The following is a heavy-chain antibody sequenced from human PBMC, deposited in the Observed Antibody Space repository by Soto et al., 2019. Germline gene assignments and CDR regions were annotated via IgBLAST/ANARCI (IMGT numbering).Heavy chain of an antibody. D-gene: IGHD2-15*01. J-gene: IGHJ6*02. CDR2: IFYSGST. CDR3: ARHLTYCSAGSCYSDFPYYGMDV. CDR1: GGSISSSSYY. V-gene: IGHV4-39*01. Sequence: SETLSLTCTVSGGSISSSSYYWGLIRQPPGKGLEWIGSIFYSGSTYYNPSLKSRVTISVDTSKNQFSLKLSSVTAADTAVYYCARHLTYCSAGSCYSDFPYYGMDVWGQGTTVTVSS.